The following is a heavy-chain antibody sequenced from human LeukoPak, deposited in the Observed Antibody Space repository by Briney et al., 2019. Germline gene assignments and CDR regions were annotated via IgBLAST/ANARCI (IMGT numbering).Heavy chain of an antibody. CDR3: ARLSGSFLDY. V-gene: IGHV3-33*08. CDR1: GFTFDDYA. Sequence: GGSLRLSCAASGFTFDDYAMHWVRQAPGKGLEWVAVIWYDGSKKYYADSVKGRFTISRDNSKNTLYLQMNSLRAEDTAVYYCARLSGSFLDYWGQGTLVTVSS. J-gene: IGHJ4*02. CDR2: IWYDGSKK. D-gene: IGHD1-26*01.